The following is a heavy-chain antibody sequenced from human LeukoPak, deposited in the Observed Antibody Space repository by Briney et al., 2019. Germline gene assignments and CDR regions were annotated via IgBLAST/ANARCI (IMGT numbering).Heavy chain of an antibody. V-gene: IGHV3-21*01. CDR1: GFTFSSYS. Sequence: GGSLRLSCAASGFTFSSYSMNWVRQAPGKGLEWVSSISSSSSYIYYADSVKGRFTISRDNAKNSLYLQMNSLRAEDTAVYYCARLRGYSYGRNDYWGQGTLVTVSS. D-gene: IGHD5-18*01. J-gene: IGHJ4*02. CDR2: ISSSSSYI. CDR3: ARLRGYSYGRNDY.